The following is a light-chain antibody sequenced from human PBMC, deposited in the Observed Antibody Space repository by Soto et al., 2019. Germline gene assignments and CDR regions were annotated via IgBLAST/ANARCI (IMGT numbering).Light chain of an antibody. CDR3: QQYDNWPWT. Sequence: EIVMTQSPATLSVSPGERATLSCRTSQSVSSKLAWYQQKPGQAPRLLIYGASTRATDIPPRYSGSGSGTEFSLTISSLQSEDFAIYYCQQYDNWPWTFGRGTKVEIK. V-gene: IGKV3-15*01. CDR2: GAS. CDR1: QSVSSK. J-gene: IGKJ1*01.